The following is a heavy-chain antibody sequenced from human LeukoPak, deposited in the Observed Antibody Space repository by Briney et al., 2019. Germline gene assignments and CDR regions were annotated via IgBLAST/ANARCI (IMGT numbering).Heavy chain of an antibody. D-gene: IGHD4/OR15-4a*01. Sequence: SETLSLTCTVSGDSIGSYYWTWIRQPPGNGLEWIAYVYSSGGSNHNPSLKSRVTISVDTSNNQFSLKLSSVTAADTAIYYCARHLAARSGAARYLDCWSQGTLVSVSS. V-gene: IGHV4-59*08. CDR3: ARHLAARSGAARYLDC. CDR2: VYSSGGS. J-gene: IGHJ4*02. CDR1: GDSIGSYY.